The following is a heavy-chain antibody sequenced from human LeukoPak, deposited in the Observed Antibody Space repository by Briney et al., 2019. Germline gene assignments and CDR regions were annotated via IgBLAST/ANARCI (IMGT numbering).Heavy chain of an antibody. CDR3: AKETVAAYY. D-gene: IGHD6-19*01. Sequence: RGSLRLSCAASGFSFSAYAMSWVRQAPGQGLEWVSSISGSGGTTYYADSVKGRFTISRDNSRNTLYLQMNSLRAEDTAVYYCAKETVAAYYWGQGTLVTVSS. J-gene: IGHJ4*02. CDR1: GFSFSAYA. V-gene: IGHV3-23*01. CDR2: ISGSGGTT.